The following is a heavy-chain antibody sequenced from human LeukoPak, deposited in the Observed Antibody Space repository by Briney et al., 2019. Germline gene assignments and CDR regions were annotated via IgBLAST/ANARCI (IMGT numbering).Heavy chain of an antibody. CDR2: IKQDDSEI. CDR3: ARDNNGPDY. J-gene: IGHJ4*02. D-gene: IGHD2-8*01. CDR1: GFTFSTYW. V-gene: IGHV3-7*01. Sequence: EGSLRLSCAASGFTFSTYWMTWVRQAPGKGLEWVANIKQDDSEIYYVDSVKGRFTISRDNAKNSLYLQMNSLRAEDTAVYYCARDNNGPDYWGQGTLVPVSS.